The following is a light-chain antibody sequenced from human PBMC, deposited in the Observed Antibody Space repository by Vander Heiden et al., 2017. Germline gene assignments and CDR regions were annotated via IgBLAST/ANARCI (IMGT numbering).Light chain of an antibody. V-gene: IGLV2-14*01. CDR3: SSYTSSSTLV. J-gene: IGLJ3*02. CDR1: SSDVGGYNY. Sequence: QSALPQPASVSGSPGQSLTISCTGTSSDVGGYNYVSWYQLTPANPPKLIFYDVSNRPSGVSNRFSASKSGTTASLTISGLQAEDDADYYCSSYTSSSTLVFGGGTKLTVL. CDR2: DVS.